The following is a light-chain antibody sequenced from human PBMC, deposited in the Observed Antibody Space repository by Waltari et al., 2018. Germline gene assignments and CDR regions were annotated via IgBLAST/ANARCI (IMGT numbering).Light chain of an antibody. Sequence: DIVLTQSPDSLAVSLGDRATINCRSSQSVLFSSNNKNSLAWYQQKPGQPPKLLIYWASTRESGVPDRFSGGGSGTDFTLTISSLQAEDVAIYYCQQYYSSPLSITFGQGTRLEIK. CDR1: QSVLFSSNNKNS. CDR3: QQYYSSPLSIT. V-gene: IGKV4-1*01. CDR2: WAS. J-gene: IGKJ5*01.